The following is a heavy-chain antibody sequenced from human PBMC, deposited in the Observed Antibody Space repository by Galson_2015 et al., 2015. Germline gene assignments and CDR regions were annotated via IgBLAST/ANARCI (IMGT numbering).Heavy chain of an antibody. J-gene: IGHJ6*02. CDR3: ARDYCSSTSCYARYYYYGMDV. CDR2: ISSSSSTI. CDR1: GFTFSSYS. Sequence: SLRLSCAASGFTFSSYSMNWVRQAPGKGLEWVSYISSSSSTIYYADSVKGRFTISRDNAKNSLYLQMNSLRDEDTAVYYCARDYCSSTSCYARYYYYGMDVWGQGTTVTVSS. D-gene: IGHD2-2*01. V-gene: IGHV3-48*02.